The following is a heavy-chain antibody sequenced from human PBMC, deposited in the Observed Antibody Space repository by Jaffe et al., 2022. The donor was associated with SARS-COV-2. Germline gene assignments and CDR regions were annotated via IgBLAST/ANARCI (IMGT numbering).Heavy chain of an antibody. CDR1: GGSFSGYY. CDR2: INHSGST. CDR3: ARGRLRRWYFDL. V-gene: IGHV4-34*01. J-gene: IGHJ2*01. D-gene: IGHD4-17*01. Sequence: QVQLQQWGAGLLKPSETLSLTCAVYGGSFSGYYWSWIRQPPGKGLEWIGEINHSGSTNYNPSLKSRVTISVDTSKNQFSLKLSSVTAADTAVYYCARGRLRRWYFDLWGRGTLVTVSS.